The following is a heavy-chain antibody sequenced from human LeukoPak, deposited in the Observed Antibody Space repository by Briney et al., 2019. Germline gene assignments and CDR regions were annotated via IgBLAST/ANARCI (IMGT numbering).Heavy chain of an antibody. Sequence: ASVKVSCKASGGTFSSYAISWVRQAPGQGLEWMGGIIPIFGTANYAQKFQGRVTITTDESTSTAYMELSSLRSEDTAVYYCASSYGSGNGYYYYYYMDVWGKGTTVTVSS. CDR3: ASSYGSGNGYYYYYYMDV. J-gene: IGHJ6*03. CDR2: IIPIFGTA. D-gene: IGHD3-10*01. CDR1: GGTFSSYA. V-gene: IGHV1-69*05.